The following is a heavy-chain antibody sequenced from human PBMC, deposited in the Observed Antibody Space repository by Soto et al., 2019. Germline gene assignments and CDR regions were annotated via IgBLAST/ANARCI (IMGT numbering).Heavy chain of an antibody. Sequence: PSETLSLTCAVYGGSFSGYYWSWIRQPPGKGLEWIGEINHSGSTNYNPSLKSRVTISVDTSKNQFSLKLSSVTAADTAVYYCARDTGYSSSWYYYYYGMDVWGQGTTVTSP. CDR1: GGSFSGYY. CDR3: ARDTGYSSSWYYYYYGMDV. D-gene: IGHD6-13*01. V-gene: IGHV4-34*01. J-gene: IGHJ6*02. CDR2: INHSGST.